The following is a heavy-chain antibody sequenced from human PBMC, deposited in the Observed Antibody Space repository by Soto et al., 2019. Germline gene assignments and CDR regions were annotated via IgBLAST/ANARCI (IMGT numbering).Heavy chain of an antibody. J-gene: IGHJ4*02. V-gene: IGHV3-23*01. CDR3: ANAKWLVNYFDY. CDR1: GFTFSSYA. CDR2: ISGSGGST. D-gene: IGHD6-19*01. Sequence: EVQLLESGGGLVQPGGSLRLSCAASGFTFSSYAMSWVRQSPGKGLEWVSAISGSGGSTYYADSVKGRFTISRDNSKNTRYLQMNSLRAEDTAVYYCANAKWLVNYFDYWGQGTLVTVSS.